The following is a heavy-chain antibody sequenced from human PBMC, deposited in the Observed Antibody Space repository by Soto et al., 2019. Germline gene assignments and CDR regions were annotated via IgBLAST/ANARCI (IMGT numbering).Heavy chain of an antibody. J-gene: IGHJ6*02. CDR3: ARKEVGAIPYSYGMDV. CDR2: IIPIFGTA. V-gene: IGHV1-69*06. Sequence: QVQLVQSGAEVKKPGYSVKVSCKASGGTFSSYAISWVRQAPGQGLEWMGGIIPIFGTANYAQKYQGRVKSTADKSTSTAYMEMSRLRYEDTAVYYCARKEVGAIPYSYGMDVWGQGTTVSVSS. D-gene: IGHD1-26*01. CDR1: GGTFSSYA.